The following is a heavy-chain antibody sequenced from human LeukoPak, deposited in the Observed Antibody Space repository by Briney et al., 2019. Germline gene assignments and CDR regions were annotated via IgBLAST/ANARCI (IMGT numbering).Heavy chain of an antibody. CDR2: IIPIFGTA. Sequence: SVKVSCKASGGTFSSYAISWVRQAPGQGLEWMGGIIPIFGTANYAQKFQGRVTITADESTSTAYMELSSLRSEDTAVYYCARGDIVVVPGEYYYYYGMDVWGQGTTVTVSS. V-gene: IGHV1-69*13. D-gene: IGHD2-2*01. J-gene: IGHJ6*02. CDR1: GGTFSSYA. CDR3: ARGDIVVVPGEYYYYYGMDV.